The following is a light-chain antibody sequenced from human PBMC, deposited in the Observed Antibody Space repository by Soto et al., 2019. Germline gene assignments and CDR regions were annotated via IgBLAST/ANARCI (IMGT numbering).Light chain of an antibody. CDR1: QSVSSY. V-gene: IGKV3-20*01. CDR3: QQYGSSVKT. Sequence: EIVITQSPVTLSLSPGERATLSCRASQSVSSYLAWYQQKPGQAPRLLIFGASNRATDIPDRFSGSGSGTDFTLTISRLEPEDFAVYFCQQYGSSVKTFGQGTNV. J-gene: IGKJ1*01. CDR2: GAS.